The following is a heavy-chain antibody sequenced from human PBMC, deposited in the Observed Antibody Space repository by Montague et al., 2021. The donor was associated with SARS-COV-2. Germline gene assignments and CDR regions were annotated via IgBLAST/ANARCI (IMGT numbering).Heavy chain of an antibody. Sequence: PALVKPTQTLTLTCTFSGFSLSTSGEAVGWIRQPPGKALEWLALIYWDDDKRYSTSLKTRLTITKDTSKNQVVLTMTNMDPVDTATYYCAHSGGSSWTKPDFDYWGQGTLVTVSS. CDR2: IYWDDDK. CDR1: GFSLSTSGEA. D-gene: IGHD6-13*01. V-gene: IGHV2-5*02. J-gene: IGHJ4*02. CDR3: AHSGGSSWTKPDFDY.